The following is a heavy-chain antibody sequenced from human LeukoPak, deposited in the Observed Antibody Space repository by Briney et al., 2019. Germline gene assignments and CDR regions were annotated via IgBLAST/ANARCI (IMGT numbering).Heavy chain of an antibody. CDR3: ARGLDIVATTDY. CDR2: MNPNSGNT. Sequence: ASVKVSCKASGYTFTSYDINWVRQAPGQGLEWMGWMNPNSGNTGYAQKFQGRVTMTRNTSISTAYMELSSLRSEDTAVYYCARGLDIVATTDYWGQGTLVTVSS. CDR1: GYTFTSYD. D-gene: IGHD5-12*01. V-gene: IGHV1-8*01. J-gene: IGHJ4*02.